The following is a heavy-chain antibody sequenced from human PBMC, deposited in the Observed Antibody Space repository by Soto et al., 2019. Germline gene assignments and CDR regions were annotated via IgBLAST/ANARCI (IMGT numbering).Heavy chain of an antibody. CDR1: GFTFSSYA. CDR2: ISYDGSNK. D-gene: IGHD2-15*01. CDR3: ARVPSSSGRAHFDY. V-gene: IGHV3-30-3*01. Sequence: QVQLVESGGGVVQPGRSLRLSCAASGFTFSSYAIHWVRQAPGKGLEWVAVISYDGSNKYYADSVKGRFTISRDKSKNTLNLQMTSLRAEDTTVYDCARVPSSSGRAHFDYWGQGTLVTVSS. J-gene: IGHJ4*02.